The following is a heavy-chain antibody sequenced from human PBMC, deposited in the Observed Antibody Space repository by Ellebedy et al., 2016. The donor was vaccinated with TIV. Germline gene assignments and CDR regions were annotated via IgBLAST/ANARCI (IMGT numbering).Heavy chain of an antibody. CDR1: GFTFSSYA. Sequence: GESLKISXAASGFTFSSYAMSWVRQAPGKGLEWVSAISGSGGSTYYADSVKGRFTISRDNSKNTLYLQMNSLRAEDTAVYYCAKVGVLMVYTHPYYFDYWGQGTLVTVSS. J-gene: IGHJ4*02. CDR3: AKVGVLMVYTHPYYFDY. D-gene: IGHD2-8*01. CDR2: ISGSGGST. V-gene: IGHV3-23*01.